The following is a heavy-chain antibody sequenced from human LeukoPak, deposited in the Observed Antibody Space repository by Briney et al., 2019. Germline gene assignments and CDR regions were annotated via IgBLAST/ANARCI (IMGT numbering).Heavy chain of an antibody. CDR2: IKQDGSEK. Sequence: GGSLRLSCVASGFTFSSYWMSWVRQAPGKGLEWVANIKQDGSEKYYVDSVKGRFTISRDNAKNSLYLQMNSLRAEDTAVYYCARLMYYYGSGSYLYWGQGTLVTVSS. V-gene: IGHV3-7*01. D-gene: IGHD3-10*01. J-gene: IGHJ4*02. CDR3: ARLMYYYGSGSYLY. CDR1: GFTFSSYW.